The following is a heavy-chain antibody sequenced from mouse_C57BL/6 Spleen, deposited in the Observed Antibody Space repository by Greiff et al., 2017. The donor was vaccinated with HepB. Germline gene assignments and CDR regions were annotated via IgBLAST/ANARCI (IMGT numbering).Heavy chain of an antibody. CDR1: GYTFTSYW. Sequence: QVQLQQPGAELVKPGASVKLSCKASGYTFTSYWMHWVKQRPGQGLEWIGMIHPNSGSTNYNEKFKSKATLTVDKSSSTAYMQLSSLTSEDSAVYYGARYYGSRTWFAYWGQGTLVTVSA. CDR3: ARYYGSRTWFAY. V-gene: IGHV1-64*01. CDR2: IHPNSGST. D-gene: IGHD1-1*01. J-gene: IGHJ3*01.